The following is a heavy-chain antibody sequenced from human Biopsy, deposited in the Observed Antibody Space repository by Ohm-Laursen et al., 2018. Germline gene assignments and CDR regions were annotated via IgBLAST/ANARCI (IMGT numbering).Heavy chain of an antibody. CDR1: GFTFSDYY. V-gene: IGHV3-11*01. CDR2: LSSRGSNI. Sequence: SLRLSCTASGFTFSDYYMSWIRQAPGKGLEWISYLSSRGSNIYYADSVKGRFTVSRDSANNSLFLQMNSLRAEDTAVYYCARFPDFWSGYYVDSWGQGTLVTVSS. D-gene: IGHD3-3*01. J-gene: IGHJ4*02. CDR3: ARFPDFWSGYYVDS.